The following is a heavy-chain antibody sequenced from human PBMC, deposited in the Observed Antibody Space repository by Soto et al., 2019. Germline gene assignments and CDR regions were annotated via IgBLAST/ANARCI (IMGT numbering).Heavy chain of an antibody. CDR1: GFTFTNYW. J-gene: IGHJ4*02. V-gene: IGHV3-74*01. CDR2: IDGVGAGT. Sequence: LGGSLRLSCAASGFTFTNYWMHWVRQVPGKGLVWVSRIDGVGAGTSYSDSVRGRFTISRDNAENMLYLQMNSLRAEDTAVYYCTPVFEYWGQGTLVTVSS. CDR3: TPVFEY.